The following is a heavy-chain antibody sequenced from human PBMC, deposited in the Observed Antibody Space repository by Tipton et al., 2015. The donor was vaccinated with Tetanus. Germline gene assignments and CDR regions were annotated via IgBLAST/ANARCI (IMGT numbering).Heavy chain of an antibody. Sequence: TLSLTCTASVGSLSRGTYYWAWIRQPPGKGLEWIGNIYYSGATYYNASLESRVTISIDASRDQFSLKLTSVTAADTAVYYCAMQADNWFDPGGQGPLVTVPS. CDR1: VGSLSRGTYY. V-gene: IGHV4-39*01. CDR2: IYYSGAT. J-gene: IGHJ5*02. CDR3: AMQADNWFDP.